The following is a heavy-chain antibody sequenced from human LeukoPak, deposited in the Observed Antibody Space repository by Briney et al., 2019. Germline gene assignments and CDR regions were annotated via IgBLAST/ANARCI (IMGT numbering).Heavy chain of an antibody. D-gene: IGHD1-1*01. J-gene: IGHJ3*02. V-gene: IGHV4-39*01. CDR2: IYYSGST. Sequence: SETLSLTCTVSGGSISSSSYYWGWIRQPPGQGLEWIGSIYYSGSTYYNPSLKSRVTISVDTSKNQFSLKLSSVTAADTAVYHCARNGDAFDIWGQGTMVTVSS. CDR3: ARNGDAFDI. CDR1: GGSISSSSYY.